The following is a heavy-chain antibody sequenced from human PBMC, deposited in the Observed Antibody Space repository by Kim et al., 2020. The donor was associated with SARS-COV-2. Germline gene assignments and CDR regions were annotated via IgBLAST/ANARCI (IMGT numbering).Heavy chain of an antibody. CDR2: IYYSGST. D-gene: IGHD2-2*01. CDR3: ARQLGYRHAFDI. CDR1: GGSISSYY. J-gene: IGHJ3*02. V-gene: IGHV4-59*01. Sequence: SETLSLTCTVSGGSISSYYWSWIRQPPGKGLEWIGYIYYSGSTNYNPSLKSRVTISVDTSKNQFSLKLSSVTAADTAVYYCARQLGYRHAFDIWGQGTMVTVSS.